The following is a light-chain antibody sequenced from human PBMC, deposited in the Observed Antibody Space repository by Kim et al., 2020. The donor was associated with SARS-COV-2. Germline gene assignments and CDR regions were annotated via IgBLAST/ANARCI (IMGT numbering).Light chain of an antibody. J-gene: IGLJ3*02. V-gene: IGLV2-8*01. CDR3: SSYGGSNKLV. CDR1: SSDVGSYNY. Sequence: QSALTQPPSASGSPGQSVAISCTGTSSDVGSYNYVSWYQHHPGKAPKVIIYEVNKRPSGVPDRFSGSKSGNTASLTVSGLQAEDEADYYCSSYGGSNKLVFGGGTQLTVL. CDR2: EVN.